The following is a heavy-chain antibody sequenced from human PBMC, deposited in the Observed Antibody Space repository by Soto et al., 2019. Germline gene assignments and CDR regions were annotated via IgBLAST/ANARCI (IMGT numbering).Heavy chain of an antibody. J-gene: IGHJ5*02. CDR2: ISAYNGNT. CDR1: GYTFTSYG. CDR3: AGCSGGSCYSGWFDP. V-gene: IGHV1-18*01. D-gene: IGHD2-15*01. Sequence: QVQLVQSGAEVKKPGASVKVSCKAFGYTFTSYGISWVRQAPGQGLEWMGWISAYNGNTNYAQKLQGRVTMTTDTSTSRADRELRSRRSDDTAVYYCAGCSGGSCYSGWFDPWGQGTLVTVSS.